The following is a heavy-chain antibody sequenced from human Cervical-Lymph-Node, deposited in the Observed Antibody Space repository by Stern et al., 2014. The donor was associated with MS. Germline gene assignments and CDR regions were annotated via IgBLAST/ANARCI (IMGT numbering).Heavy chain of an antibody. Sequence: QVQLVQPGAEVKKPGSSVKVSCKASGDTLSRYAISWVRQAPGQGLQWMGGIIPISGKENYAQKFQGRVKLIADESTSTAYMELSSLRSEDAAVYYCASSYSGWDNPYHFYGMDVWGQGTTVTVSS. CDR2: IIPISGKE. CDR1: GDTLSRYA. D-gene: IGHD6-19*01. J-gene: IGHJ6*02. CDR3: ASSYSGWDNPYHFYGMDV. V-gene: IGHV1-69*01.